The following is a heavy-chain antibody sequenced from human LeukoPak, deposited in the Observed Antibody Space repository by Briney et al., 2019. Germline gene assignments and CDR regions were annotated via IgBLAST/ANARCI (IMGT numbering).Heavy chain of an antibody. V-gene: IGHV4-59*01. CDR1: GGSISSYY. D-gene: IGHD3-16*01. J-gene: IGHJ6*03. CDR2: IYYSGST. Sequence: SETLSLTCTVSGGSISSYYWSWIRQPPGKGLEWIGYIYYSGSTNYNPSPKSRVTISVDTSKNQFSLKLSSVTAADTAVYYCARAPNGYYYMDVWGKGTTVTVSS. CDR3: ARAPNGYYYMDV.